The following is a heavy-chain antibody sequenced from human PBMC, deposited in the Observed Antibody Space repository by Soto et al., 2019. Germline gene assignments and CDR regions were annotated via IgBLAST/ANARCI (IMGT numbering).Heavy chain of an antibody. D-gene: IGHD3-3*01. CDR2: INPATGAA. CDR3: ARGGGVGVAGSAAFDM. J-gene: IGHJ3*02. V-gene: IGHV1-2*02. CDR1: GYPVTAYY. Sequence: QLHLVQSGAVVKKPGASVTVSCSASGYPVTAYYMHWVRQAPGRGLEWMGGINPATGAAKYTQTFQGRVTMTKDTDTSTVLLELSGLTSEDTAVFYWARGGGVGVAGSAAFDMWGQGTLVTVSS.